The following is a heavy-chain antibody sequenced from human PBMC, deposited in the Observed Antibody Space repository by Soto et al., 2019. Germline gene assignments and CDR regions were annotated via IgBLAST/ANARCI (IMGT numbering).Heavy chain of an antibody. CDR1: GYSFTIYW. CDR3: ARVYEGDYDYYYSGMDV. V-gene: IGHV5-10-1*01. Sequence: GESLKISCNGSGYSFTIYWIRWVRQMPGKGLEWMGRIDPSGSYTNYSPSFQGHVTISADKSISTAYLQWSSLKASDTAMYYCARVYEGDYDYYYSGMDVWGQGTTVTVSS. CDR2: IDPSGSYT. D-gene: IGHD4-17*01. J-gene: IGHJ6*02.